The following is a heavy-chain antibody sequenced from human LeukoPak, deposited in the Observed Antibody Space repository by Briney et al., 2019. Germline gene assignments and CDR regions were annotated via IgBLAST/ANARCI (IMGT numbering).Heavy chain of an antibody. CDR3: ARVGYDYGGNPDYYYYGMDV. D-gene: IGHD4-23*01. J-gene: IGHJ6*02. CDR2: IYYSGST. CDR1: GGSISSYY. V-gene: IGHV4-59*01. Sequence: SETLSLTCTVSGGSISSYYWSWIRQPPGKGLDRIGYIYYSGSTNYNPSLKSRVTISVDTSKNQFSLKLSSVTAADTAVYYCARVGYDYGGNPDYYYYGMDVWGQGTTVTVSS.